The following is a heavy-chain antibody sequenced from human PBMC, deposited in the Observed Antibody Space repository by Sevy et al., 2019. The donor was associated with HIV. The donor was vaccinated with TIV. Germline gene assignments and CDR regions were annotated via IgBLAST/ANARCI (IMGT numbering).Heavy chain of an antibody. D-gene: IGHD3-3*01. CDR3: ARGVGTIFGVVIQYFDY. Sequence: GGSLRLSCAASGFTFSSYSMNWVRQAPGKGLEWVSSISSSSSYIYYADSVKGRFTISRDNAKNSAYLQMNSLRAEDTAVYYCARGVGTIFGVVIQYFDYWGQGTLVTVSS. CDR1: GFTFSSYS. J-gene: IGHJ4*02. CDR2: ISSSSSYI. V-gene: IGHV3-21*01.